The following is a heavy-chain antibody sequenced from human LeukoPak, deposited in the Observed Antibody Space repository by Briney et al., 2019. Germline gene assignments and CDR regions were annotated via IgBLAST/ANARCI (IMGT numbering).Heavy chain of an antibody. V-gene: IGHV4-59*01. CDR1: DGSISGYY. Sequence: SETLSLTCTVSDGSISGYYWSWIRQPPGKGLEWIGYIYYSGSTDYNPSLKSRVTLSVDTSKNQLSLDLSPVTSADTAVYYCAKLDSSWYHFDYWGQGTLVTVSS. J-gene: IGHJ4*02. CDR3: AKLDSSWYHFDY. D-gene: IGHD6-13*01. CDR2: IYYSGST.